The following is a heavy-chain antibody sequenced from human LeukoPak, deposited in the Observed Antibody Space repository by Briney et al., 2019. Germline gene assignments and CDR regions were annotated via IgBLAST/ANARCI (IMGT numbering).Heavy chain of an antibody. CDR3: ARGHRIAAAVY. V-gene: IGHV3-74*03. D-gene: IGHD6-13*01. Sequence: GGSLRLSCAASGFTFSRDWMHWVRQAPGKGLVWVSRISDDGSITTYADSVQGRFTISRDNAKNSLYLQMNSLRAEDTAVYYCARGHRIAAAVYWGQGTLVTVSS. J-gene: IGHJ4*02. CDR2: ISDDGSIT. CDR1: GFTFSRDW.